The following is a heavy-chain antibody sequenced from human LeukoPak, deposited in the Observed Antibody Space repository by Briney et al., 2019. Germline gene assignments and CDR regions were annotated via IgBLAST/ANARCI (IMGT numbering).Heavy chain of an antibody. D-gene: IGHD3-10*01. CDR2: IYYSGST. V-gene: IGHV4-39*01. CDR3: AKQQYYYGSGLIDY. Sequence: SETLSLTCTVSGGSISSSSYYWGWIRQPPGKGLEWIGSIYYSGSTYYNPSLKSRVTISVDTSKNQFSLKLSSVTAADTAVYYCAKQQYYYGSGLIDYWGQGTLVTVSS. J-gene: IGHJ4*02. CDR1: GGSISSSSYY.